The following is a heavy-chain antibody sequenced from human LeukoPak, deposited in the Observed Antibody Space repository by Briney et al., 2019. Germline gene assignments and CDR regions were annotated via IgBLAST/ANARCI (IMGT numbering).Heavy chain of an antibody. Sequence: GGSLRLSCAASGFTFSSYWMTWVRQTPGKGLEWVANIRMDGGEQYYMDSVEGRFTISRDKAKNSLYLQMYSLRPEDTAVYYCARDKGYNSAYWGRGTLVTVSS. D-gene: IGHD5-24*01. CDR3: ARDKGYNSAY. CDR2: IRMDGGEQ. CDR1: GFTFSSYW. J-gene: IGHJ4*02. V-gene: IGHV3-7*01.